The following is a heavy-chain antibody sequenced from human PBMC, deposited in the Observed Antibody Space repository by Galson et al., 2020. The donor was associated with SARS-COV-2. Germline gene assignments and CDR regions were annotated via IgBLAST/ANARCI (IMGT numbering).Heavy chain of an antibody. D-gene: IGHD1-26*01. CDR2: INPNSGGT. CDR1: GYTFTGYF. CDR3: AKDGSTSGAATNLLDP. J-gene: IGHJ5*02. Sequence: ASVKVSCEASGYTFTGYFMHWVRQAPGQGLEWMGWINPNSGGTNYAQKFQDRVTMTWDTSIRTAYMVLSRLRSDDTAVYYCAKDGSTSGAATNLLDPGGQGTPVTVSS. V-gene: IGHV1-2*02.